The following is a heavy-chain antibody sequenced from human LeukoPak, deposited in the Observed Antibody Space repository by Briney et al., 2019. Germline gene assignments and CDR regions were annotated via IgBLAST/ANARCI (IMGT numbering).Heavy chain of an antibody. CDR1: GFTFDDYG. CDR2: INWNGGST. J-gene: IGHJ3*02. D-gene: IGHD3-22*01. Sequence: PGGSLRLSCAASGFTFDDYGMSWVRQAPGKGLEWVSGINWNGGSTDYADSVKGRFTISRDNAKNSLYLQMNSLRAEDTALYYCAKDISYDSSDGAFDIWGQGTMVTVSS. V-gene: IGHV3-20*04. CDR3: AKDISYDSSDGAFDI.